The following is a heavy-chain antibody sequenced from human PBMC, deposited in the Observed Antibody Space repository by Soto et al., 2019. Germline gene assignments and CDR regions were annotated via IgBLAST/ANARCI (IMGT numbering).Heavy chain of an antibody. CDR3: ARAVDYYGSGSYTYGMDV. D-gene: IGHD3-10*01. CDR1: GGTFSSYA. CDR2: IIPIFGTA. Sequence: QVQLVQSGAEVKKPGSSVKVSCKASGGTFSSYAISWVRQAPGQGLEWMGGIIPIFGTANYAQKFQGRVTITADESTSTAYMELSSLRSEDTAVYYCARAVDYYGSGSYTYGMDVWGQGTTVTVSS. J-gene: IGHJ6*02. V-gene: IGHV1-69*01.